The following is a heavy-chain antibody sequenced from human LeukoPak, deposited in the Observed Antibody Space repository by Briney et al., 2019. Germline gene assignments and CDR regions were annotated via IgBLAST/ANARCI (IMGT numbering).Heavy chain of an antibody. CDR3: ARVAYYYGSGPPDAFDI. CDR1: GGSISSSGYY. V-gene: IGHV4-39*07. D-gene: IGHD3-10*01. Sequence: PSETLSLTCTVSGGSISSSGYYWGWIRQPPGKGLEWIGSVYYTGSTSHSPSLKSRVTISVDKSKNQFSLKLSSVTAANTAVYYCARVAYYYGSGPPDAFDIWGQGTMVTVSS. CDR2: VYYTGST. J-gene: IGHJ3*02.